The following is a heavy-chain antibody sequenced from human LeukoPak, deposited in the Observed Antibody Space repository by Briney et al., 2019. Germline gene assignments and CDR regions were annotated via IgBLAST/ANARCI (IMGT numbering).Heavy chain of an antibody. CDR3: AKQMGEYRGDGYSGFDY. D-gene: IGHD5-24*01. J-gene: IGHJ4*02. CDR1: GGSISSYY. V-gene: IGHV4-4*07. Sequence: SETLSLTCTVSGGSISSYYWSWIRQPAGKGLEWIGRIYTSGSTNYNPSLKSRVTMSVDTSKNQFSLKLSSVTAADTAVYYCAKQMGEYRGDGYSGFDYWGQGTLVTVSS. CDR2: IYTSGST.